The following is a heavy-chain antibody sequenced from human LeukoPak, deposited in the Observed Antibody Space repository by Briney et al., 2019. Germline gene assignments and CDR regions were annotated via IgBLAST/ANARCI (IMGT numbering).Heavy chain of an antibody. Sequence: PGGSLRLSCAASGFTFSSYAMSWVRQAPEEGLECVSTISGSGGTTFYADSVKGRFTISRDNSRNTLYLQMNGLRAEDTAIYYCAKTRRGFVPFDYWGQGTLVTVSS. CDR3: AKTRRGFVPFDY. J-gene: IGHJ4*02. CDR2: ISGSGGTT. D-gene: IGHD3-22*01. V-gene: IGHV3-23*01. CDR1: GFTFSSYA.